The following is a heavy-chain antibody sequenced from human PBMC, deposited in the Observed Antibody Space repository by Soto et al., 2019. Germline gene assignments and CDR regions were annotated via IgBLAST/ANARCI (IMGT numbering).Heavy chain of an antibody. J-gene: IGHJ4*02. CDR1: GGSISSYY. CDR3: ARMNYYDTSGYPFDY. Sequence: SETLCLTCAVAGGSISSYYWSWIRQPPGKGLEWISYIYFRGTTNYNPSLKSRVTMSADTSKNQFSLKLNSVTAADTALYYCARMNYYDTSGYPFDYWGQGMMVTVSS. CDR2: IYFRGTT. D-gene: IGHD3-22*01. V-gene: IGHV4-59*01.